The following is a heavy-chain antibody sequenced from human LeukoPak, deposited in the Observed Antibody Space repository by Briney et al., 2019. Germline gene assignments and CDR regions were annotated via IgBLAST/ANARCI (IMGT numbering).Heavy chain of an antibody. CDR2: ITGSGVST. J-gene: IGHJ4*02. CDR3: AKRRGATNGDFDY. CDR1: GFTFSNNA. Sequence: GGSLRLSCAASGFTFSNNAMSWVRQAPGKGLEWVSAITGSGVSTFYADSVKGRFTISRDNPKNTLYLEMNSLRVEDTAVYYCAKRRGATNGDFDYWGQGTLVTVSS. D-gene: IGHD2-8*01. V-gene: IGHV3-23*01.